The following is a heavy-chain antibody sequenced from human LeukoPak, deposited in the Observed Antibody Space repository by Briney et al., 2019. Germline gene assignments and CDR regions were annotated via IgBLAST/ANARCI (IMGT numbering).Heavy chain of an antibody. CDR2: INHSGST. J-gene: IGHJ4*02. CDR1: GGSFSGYY. D-gene: IGHD4-23*01. CDR3: AGGGNSAFDY. V-gene: IGHV4-34*01. Sequence: KASETLSLTCAVYGGSFSGYYWSWIRQPPGKGLEWIGEINHSGSTNYNPSLKSRVTISVDTSKNQFSLKLSSVTAADTAVYYCAGGGNSAFDYWGQGTLVTVSS.